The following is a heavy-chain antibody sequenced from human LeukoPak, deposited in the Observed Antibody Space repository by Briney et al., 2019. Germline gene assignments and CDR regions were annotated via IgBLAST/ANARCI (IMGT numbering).Heavy chain of an antibody. D-gene: IGHD6-13*01. V-gene: IGHV1-18*01. CDR1: GYTFTSYG. CDR2: ISAYNGNT. Sequence: ASVKVSCKASGYTFTSYGIRWVRQAPGQGLEWMGWISAYNGNTNYAQKLQGRVTMTTDTSTSTAYTELRSLRSDDTAVYYCARMRPALLAAAGTGFDYWGQGTLVTVSS. J-gene: IGHJ4*02. CDR3: ARMRPALLAAAGTGFDY.